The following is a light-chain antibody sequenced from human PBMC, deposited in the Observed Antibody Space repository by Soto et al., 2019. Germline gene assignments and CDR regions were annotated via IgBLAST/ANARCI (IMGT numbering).Light chain of an antibody. V-gene: IGKV3D-15*01. CDR2: GAS. Sequence: ERVLPPSRDTLSVSPGKRATLSCRASQTVGSNLAWYQQKPGQAPRLLIYGASTRASDTPARFSGSGSVTEFALTISSLQSEDFAVYYCQQYNNWPITFRQGTRL. CDR1: QTVGSN. J-gene: IGKJ5*01. CDR3: QQYNNWPIT.